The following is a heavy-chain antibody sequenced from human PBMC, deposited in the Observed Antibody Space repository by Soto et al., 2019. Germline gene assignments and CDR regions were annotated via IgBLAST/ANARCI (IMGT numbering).Heavy chain of an antibody. CDR1: GLSFNTYV. J-gene: IGHJ4*02. V-gene: IGHV3-30*18. Sequence: GSLRLSCTDSGLSFNTYVMDWVRQAPGKGLEWVARILYDGSKEYYADPVKGRFTISRDNSKNTLYLQMDRLRVEDTAVYFCAKGLALTAAHWGQGTPVTVSA. CDR3: AKGLALTAAH. CDR2: ILYDGSKE. D-gene: IGHD2-21*01.